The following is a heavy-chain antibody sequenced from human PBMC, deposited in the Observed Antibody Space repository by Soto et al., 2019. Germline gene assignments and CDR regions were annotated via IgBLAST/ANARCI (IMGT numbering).Heavy chain of an antibody. D-gene: IGHD5-18*01. Sequence: ASVKVSCKTSGYTFTSYYIHWVRQAPAQGLEWMGIINPGGGSTSYAQKLQGRVTMTRDTSTSTVYMELSSLRSEDTAVYYCARRDGGYSYGVDYWGQGTLVTVSS. CDR1: GYTFTSYY. V-gene: IGHV1-46*01. CDR3: ARRDGGYSYGVDY. CDR2: INPGGGST. J-gene: IGHJ4*02.